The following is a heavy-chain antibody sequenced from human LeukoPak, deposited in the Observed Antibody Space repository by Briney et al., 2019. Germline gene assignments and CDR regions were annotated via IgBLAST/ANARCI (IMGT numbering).Heavy chain of an antibody. Sequence: GGSLRLSCAASGFTFSNAWMSWVRQAPGKGLEWVGRIKSKTDGGTTDYAAPVKGRFTISRDDSKNTLYLQMNSLKTEDTAVYYCVRAVTHDPIAVAGRLDYWGQGTLVTVSS. CDR2: IKSKTDGGTT. CDR3: VRAVTHDPIAVAGRLDY. CDR1: GFTFSNAW. D-gene: IGHD6-19*01. V-gene: IGHV3-15*01. J-gene: IGHJ4*02.